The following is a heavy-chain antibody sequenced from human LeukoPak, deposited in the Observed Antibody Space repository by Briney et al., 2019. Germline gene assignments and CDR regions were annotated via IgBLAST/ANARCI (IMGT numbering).Heavy chain of an antibody. D-gene: IGHD3-3*01. V-gene: IGHV3-21*01. CDR3: ARDPTDYDFWSGYSNNWFDL. J-gene: IGHJ5*02. CDR2: ISSSSSYI. Sequence: GGSLRLSRAASGFTFSSYSMNGVGQAPGKGLEWVSSISSSSSYIYYAGSVKGRFTISRDNAKNSLYLQMNNLRAEDTAVYYCARDPTDYDFWSGYSNNWFDLWGQGTLVTVSS. CDR1: GFTFSSYS.